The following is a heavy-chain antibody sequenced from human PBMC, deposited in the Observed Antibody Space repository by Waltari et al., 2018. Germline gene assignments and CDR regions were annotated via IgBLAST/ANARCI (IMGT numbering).Heavy chain of an antibody. CDR3: ASLYSSFFPFDY. J-gene: IGHJ4*02. D-gene: IGHD6-6*01. Sequence: VSGGSISSYYWSWIRQPPGKGLEWIGYIYYSGSTNYNPSLKSRVTISVDTSKNQFSLKLSSVTAADTAVYYCASLYSSFFPFDYWGQGTLVTVSS. CDR2: IYYSGST. CDR1: GGSISSYY. V-gene: IGHV4-59*08.